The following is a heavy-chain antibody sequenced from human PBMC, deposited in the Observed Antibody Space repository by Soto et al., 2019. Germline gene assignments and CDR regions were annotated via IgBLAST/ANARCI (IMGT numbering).Heavy chain of an antibody. CDR3: ARNPTAMVTLYYYGMDV. V-gene: IGHV1-18*01. CDR2: ISAYNGNT. J-gene: IGHJ6*02. Sequence: ASVKVSCKASGYTFTSYGISWVRQAPGQGLEWMGWISAYNGNTNYAQKLQGRVTMTTDTSTSTAYMELRSLRSDDTAVYYCARNPTAMVTLYYYGMDVWGQGTTVTVSS. D-gene: IGHD5-18*01. CDR1: GYTFTSYG.